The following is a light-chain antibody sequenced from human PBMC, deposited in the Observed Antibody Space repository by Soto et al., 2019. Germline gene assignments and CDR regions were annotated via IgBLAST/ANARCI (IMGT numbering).Light chain of an antibody. V-gene: IGLV1-51*01. CDR1: SSNIGNNY. CDR2: DNN. J-gene: IGLJ2*01. CDR3: GTWDSSLSAPGDVV. Sequence: QSVLTQPPSVSAAPGQKVTISCSGSSSNIGNNYVSWYQQLPGTAPKLLIYDNNKRPSGIPDRFSGSKSGTSATLGITGLQTGDEADYYCGTWDSSLSAPGDVVFGGGTKVTVL.